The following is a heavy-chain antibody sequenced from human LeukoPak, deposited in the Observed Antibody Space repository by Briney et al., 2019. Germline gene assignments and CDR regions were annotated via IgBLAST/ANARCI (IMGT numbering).Heavy chain of an antibody. CDR1: GGSISGYY. Sequence: PSETLSLTCTVSGGSISGYYWSWIRQPPGKGLEWIGYIYYSGSTNYNPSLKSRVTISVDTSKNQFSLKLTSVTAADTAVYYCAREYSSGWYRAFDHRGQGTPVTVSS. CDR3: AREYSSGWYRAFDH. CDR2: IYYSGST. J-gene: IGHJ4*02. V-gene: IGHV4-59*01. D-gene: IGHD6-19*01.